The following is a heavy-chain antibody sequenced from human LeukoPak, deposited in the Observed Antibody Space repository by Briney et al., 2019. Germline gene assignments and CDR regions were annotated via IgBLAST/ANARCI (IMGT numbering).Heavy chain of an antibody. CDR1: GFTLSSYT. CDR3: AKFRTSSGPRDFDS. J-gene: IGHJ4*02. D-gene: IGHD1-1*01. CDR2: ISDGGGTT. Sequence: GGSLRLSCAASGFTLSSYTMSWVPQAPGKGLEWVSAISDGGGTTYYTDSVKGRFSISRDTSKSTLYLQMNSLRAEDTALYYCAKFRTSSGPRDFDSWGQGTLVTVSS. V-gene: IGHV3-23*01.